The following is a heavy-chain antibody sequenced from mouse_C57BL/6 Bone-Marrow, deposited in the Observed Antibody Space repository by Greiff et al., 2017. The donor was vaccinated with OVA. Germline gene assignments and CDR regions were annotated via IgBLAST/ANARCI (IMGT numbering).Heavy chain of an antibody. Sequence: VQLQQPGAELVKPGASVKMSCKASGYTFTSYWLTWVQQRPGQGLAWIGDIYPGSGSTNYNEKFKSKATLTVDTSSSTAYMQLSSLTSEDSAVYYCALYGWYFDVWGTGTTVTVSS. CDR2: IYPGSGST. J-gene: IGHJ1*03. D-gene: IGHD1-1*01. V-gene: IGHV1-55*01. CDR1: GYTFTSYW. CDR3: ALYGWYFDV.